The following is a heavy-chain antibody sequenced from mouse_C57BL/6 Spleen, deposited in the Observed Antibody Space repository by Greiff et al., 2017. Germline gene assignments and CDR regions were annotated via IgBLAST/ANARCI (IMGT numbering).Heavy chain of an antibody. D-gene: IGHD1-1*01. J-gene: IGHJ2*01. CDR3: AREGDYYGSSSYVDY. Sequence: QVQLQQSGPELVKPGASVKISCKASGYAFSSSWMNWVKQRPGKGLEWIGRIYPGDGDTNYNGKFKGKATLTADKSSSTAYMQLSSLTSEDSAVYFCAREGDYYGSSSYVDYWGQGTTLTVSS. CDR1: GYAFSSSW. V-gene: IGHV1-82*01. CDR2: IYPGDGDT.